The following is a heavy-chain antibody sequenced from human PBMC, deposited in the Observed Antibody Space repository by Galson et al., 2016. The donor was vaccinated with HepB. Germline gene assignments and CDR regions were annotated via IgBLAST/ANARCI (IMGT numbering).Heavy chain of an antibody. V-gene: IGHV4-59*02. CDR2: IYNTGST. CDR1: GASVTNYY. D-gene: IGHD4-17*01. Sequence: TLSLTCTVSGASVTNYYWNWIRQPPGKGLEWIGYIYNTGSTNYNPSLQSRVTISVDRSKNQMSLKLTSVTAADTAVYYCARETYGDDNSWLDPWGQGTLVIVSS. CDR3: ARETYGDDNSWLDP. J-gene: IGHJ5*01.